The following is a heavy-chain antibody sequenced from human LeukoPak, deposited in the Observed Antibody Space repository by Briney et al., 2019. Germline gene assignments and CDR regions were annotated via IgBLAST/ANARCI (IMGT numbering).Heavy chain of an antibody. Sequence: GASVKVSCKASGYTFTSYDINWVRQATGQGLEWMGWMNPNSGNTGYAQKFQGRVTMTRNTSISTAYMELSSLRSEDTAVYYCARHGYSSPIFVNYYYYGMDVWGQGTTVTVSS. CDR3: ARHGYSSPIFVNYYYYGMDV. V-gene: IGHV1-8*01. CDR2: MNPNSGNT. D-gene: IGHD6-13*01. CDR1: GYTFTSYD. J-gene: IGHJ6*02.